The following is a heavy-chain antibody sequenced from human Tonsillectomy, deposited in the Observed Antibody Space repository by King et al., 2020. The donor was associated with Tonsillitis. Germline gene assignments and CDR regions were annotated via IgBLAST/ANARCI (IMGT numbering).Heavy chain of an antibody. CDR3: ARGIYCSGASCYPNYYYYMDV. Sequence: VQLQESGPGLVKPSGTLSLTCAVSGGSISSSNWWSWVRQPPGKGLEWIGEIYHSGSTNYNPSLKSRFTISVDKSKNQFSLKLSSVTAADMAVYYCARGIYCSGASCYPNYYYYMDVWGKGTTVTVSS. J-gene: IGHJ6*03. CDR1: GGSISSSNW. V-gene: IGHV4-4*02. D-gene: IGHD2-15*01. CDR2: IYHSGST.